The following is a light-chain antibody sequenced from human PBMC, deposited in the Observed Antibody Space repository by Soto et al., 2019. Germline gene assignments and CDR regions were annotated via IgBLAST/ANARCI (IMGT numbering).Light chain of an antibody. V-gene: IGKV1-5*03. CDR1: QSISSW. J-gene: IGKJ4*01. Sequence: DIQMTQSPSTLSASVGDRVTITCRASQSISSWLAWYQQKPGKAPKLLIYKASSLETGVPSRFSGSGSGTEFTLTISSLQPDDFATYYCQQYNSYSLTFGGGTKVEIK. CDR3: QQYNSYSLT. CDR2: KAS.